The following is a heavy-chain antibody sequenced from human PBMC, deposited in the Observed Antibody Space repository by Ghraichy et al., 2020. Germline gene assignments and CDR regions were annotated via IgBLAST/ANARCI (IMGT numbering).Heavy chain of an antibody. V-gene: IGHV4-39*01. CDR3: ASDYCSGGSCYPRVRHWYFDL. CDR1: GGSISSSSYY. Sequence: SENLSLTGTVSGGSISSSSYYWGWIRQPPGKGLEWIGSIYYSGSTYYNPSLKSRVTISVDTSKNQFSLKLSSVTAADTAVYYCASDYCSGGSCYPRVRHWYFDLWGRGTLVTVSS. D-gene: IGHD2-15*01. J-gene: IGHJ2*01. CDR2: IYYSGST.